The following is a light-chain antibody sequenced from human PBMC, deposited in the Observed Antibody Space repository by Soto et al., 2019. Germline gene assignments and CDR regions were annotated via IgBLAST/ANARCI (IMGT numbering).Light chain of an antibody. Sequence: DIQMTQSPSTLSASVGDRVTITCRPSQSISSWLAWYQQKPGKAPKLLIYKASTLESGVPSRFSGSGSGTEFTLTISSLQPDDFATYYCQQYNTYWGYIFGQGTKLDIK. CDR3: QQYNTYWGYI. V-gene: IGKV1-5*03. CDR1: QSISSW. CDR2: KAS. J-gene: IGKJ2*01.